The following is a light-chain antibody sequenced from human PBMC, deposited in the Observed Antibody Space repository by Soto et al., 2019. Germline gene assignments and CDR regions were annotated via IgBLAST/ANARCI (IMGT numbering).Light chain of an antibody. CDR2: EVT. CDR3: SSYTTRRTRG. CDR1: SSDVGIYNY. Sequence: QSVLTQPASVSGSPGQSIAISCTGSSSDVGIYNYVSWYQQHPGKVPKLIIYEVTNRPSGVSNRFSGSKSGNTASLTISGLQAEDEADYYCSSYTTRRTRGFGTGTKLTFL. V-gene: IGLV2-14*01. J-gene: IGLJ1*01.